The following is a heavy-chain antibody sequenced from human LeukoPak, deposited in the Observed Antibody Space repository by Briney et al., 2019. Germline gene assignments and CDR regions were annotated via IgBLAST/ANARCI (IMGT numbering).Heavy chain of an antibody. D-gene: IGHD6-13*01. Sequence: GGSLRLSCAASGFTVSSNYMSWVRQAPGKGLEWVSVIYSGGSTYYAGSVKGRFTISRDNSKNTLYLQMNSLRAEDTAVYYCAREFYGIAAAGSLNYYYYMDVWGKGTTVTISS. CDR2: IYSGGST. CDR3: AREFYGIAAAGSLNYYYYMDV. V-gene: IGHV3-66*01. J-gene: IGHJ6*03. CDR1: GFTVSSNY.